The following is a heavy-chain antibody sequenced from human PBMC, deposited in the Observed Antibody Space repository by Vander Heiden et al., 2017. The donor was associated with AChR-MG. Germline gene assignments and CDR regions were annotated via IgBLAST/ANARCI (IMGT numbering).Heavy chain of an antibody. Sequence: QVQLVESGGGVVQPGRSLRLSCAASGFPFSSDGMHWVRQEPGKGLEWVAVIWYDGSNKYYADSVKGRFTISRDNSKNTLYLQMNSLRAEDTAVYYCARDRGEGIAAAGWFDPWGQGTLVTVSS. J-gene: IGHJ5*02. CDR1: GFPFSSDG. CDR2: IWYDGSNK. V-gene: IGHV3-33*01. CDR3: ARDRGEGIAAAGWFDP. D-gene: IGHD6-13*01.